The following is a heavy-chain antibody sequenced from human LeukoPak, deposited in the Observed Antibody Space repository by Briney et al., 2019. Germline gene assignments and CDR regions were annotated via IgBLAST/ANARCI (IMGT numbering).Heavy chain of an antibody. CDR3: ARLPDYYYYYMDV. D-gene: IGHD2-2*01. Sequence: ASVKVSCKASGYTFTSYGISWVRQAPGQGLEWMGWISAYNGNTNYAQKLQGRVTMTTDTSTSTAYMELGSLRSDDTAVCYCARLPDYYYYYMDVWGKGTTVTVSS. V-gene: IGHV1-18*01. J-gene: IGHJ6*03. CDR2: ISAYNGNT. CDR1: GYTFTSYG.